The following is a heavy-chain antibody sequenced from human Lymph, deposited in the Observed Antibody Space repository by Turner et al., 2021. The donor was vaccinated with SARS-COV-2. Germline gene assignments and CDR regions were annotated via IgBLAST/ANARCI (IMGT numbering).Heavy chain of an antibody. CDR1: GGTFSSYA. D-gene: IGHD2-2*01. Sequence: QVQLVQSGAEVKKPGASVKVPCKSSGGTFSSYAITWVRQAPGQGLEVTGGIIPILAIANSAQKFQGIVTITADKSTSTAYMELSSLRSEDTAVYYCERDSPYCSSTSCYDPWGQGTLVTVSS. CDR3: ERDSPYCSSTSCYDP. CDR2: IIPILAIA. V-gene: IGHV1-69*10. J-gene: IGHJ5*02.